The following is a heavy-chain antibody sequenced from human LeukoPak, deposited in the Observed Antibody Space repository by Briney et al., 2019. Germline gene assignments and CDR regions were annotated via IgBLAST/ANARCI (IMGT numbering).Heavy chain of an antibody. D-gene: IGHD6-13*01. CDR2: IFPGDSDT. CDR3: SRHDGGGGSSYDFDI. V-gene: IGHV5-51*01. CDR1: GYSFTSYW. J-gene: IGHJ3*02. Sequence: GESLKISCKGSGYSFTSYWIGWVRQMPGKGLECMGIIFPGDSDTRYRPSFQGQVTISADKSINTAYLQWSSLKASDTAMYYCSRHDGGGGSSYDFDIWGQGTMVTVSS.